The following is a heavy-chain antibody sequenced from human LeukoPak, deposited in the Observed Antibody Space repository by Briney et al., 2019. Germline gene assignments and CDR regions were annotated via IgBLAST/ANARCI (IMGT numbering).Heavy chain of an antibody. CDR3: ASSSGWNYFDY. D-gene: IGHD6-19*01. CDR2: INSDGSST. Sequence: PGGSLRLSCAASGFTFSRYWMHWVRQAPGKGLVWVSRINSDGSSTSYADSVKGRFTISRDNAKNTLYLQMNSLRAEDTAVYYCASSSGWNYFDYWGQGTLVTVSA. J-gene: IGHJ4*02. CDR1: GFTFSRYW. V-gene: IGHV3-74*01.